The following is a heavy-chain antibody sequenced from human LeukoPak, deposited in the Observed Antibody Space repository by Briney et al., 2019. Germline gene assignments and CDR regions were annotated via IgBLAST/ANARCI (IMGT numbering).Heavy chain of an antibody. J-gene: IGHJ4*02. V-gene: IGHV3-7*04. Sequence: GGSLRLSCAASGFTSSIYYMSWVRQAPGKGLEWVANIQQDGSEKYYVDSVKGQFTISRDNAENSLYLQMNSLRAEDTAVYYCARVQLGDYIDYWGQGTLVTVSS. CDR2: IQQDGSEK. CDR1: GFTSSIYY. D-gene: IGHD1-1*01. CDR3: ARVQLGDYIDY.